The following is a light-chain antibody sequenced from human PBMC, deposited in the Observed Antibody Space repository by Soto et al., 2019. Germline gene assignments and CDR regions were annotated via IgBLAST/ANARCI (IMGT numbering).Light chain of an antibody. CDR3: QQYDSWPLT. V-gene: IGKV3-11*01. J-gene: IGKJ4*01. CDR2: DAS. CDR1: QSVSSY. Sequence: LTQSPATLSLSPGERATLSCRASQSVSSYLAWYQQKPGQAPRLLIYDASNRATGIPARFSGSGSGTDFTLTISSLEPEDFAVYYCQQYDSWPLTFGGGTKVEIK.